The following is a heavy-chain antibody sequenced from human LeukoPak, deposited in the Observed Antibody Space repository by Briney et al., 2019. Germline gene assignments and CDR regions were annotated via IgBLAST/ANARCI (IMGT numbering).Heavy chain of an antibody. Sequence: ASVKVSCKASGYTLTDYYIHWVRQAPGQALEWMGWITPSSGGTIYAQKFQGRVTMTRDMSISTAYMELSRLRSDDTAVYYCAKAPMIHRRAVVILGHYLDYWGQGTLVTVSS. CDR2: ITPSSGGT. CDR1: GYTLTDYY. V-gene: IGHV1-2*02. CDR3: AKAPMIHRRAVVILGHYLDY. D-gene: IGHD3-22*01. J-gene: IGHJ4*02.